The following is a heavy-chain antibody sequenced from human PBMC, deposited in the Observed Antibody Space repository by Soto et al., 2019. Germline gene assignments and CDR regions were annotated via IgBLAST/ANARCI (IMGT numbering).Heavy chain of an antibody. D-gene: IGHD4-17*01. CDR2: ISSSSYI. V-gene: IGHV3-21*01. J-gene: IGHJ6*02. Sequence: GGSLRLSCAASGFTFSSYSMNWVRQAPGKGLEWVSSISSSSYIYYADSVKGRFTISRDNAKNSLYLQMNSLRAEDTAVYYCARSGYYGDYDRYYYYYGMDVWGQGTTVTVSS. CDR1: GFTFSSYS. CDR3: ARSGYYGDYDRYYYYYGMDV.